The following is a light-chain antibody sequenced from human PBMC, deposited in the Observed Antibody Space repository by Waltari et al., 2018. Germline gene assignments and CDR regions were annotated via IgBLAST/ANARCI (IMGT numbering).Light chain of an antibody. CDR2: AAS. Sequence: DIQMTQSPSSLSASVGDRVNVTCRASQNINSFLNWYQQIPGKPPKLLIFAASRLQRGVPSRFSGSGSGTDFTLTISSLQPEDFATYYCQQSDDTPYTFGQGTKLQIK. CDR3: QQSDDTPYT. V-gene: IGKV1-39*01. CDR1: QNINSF. J-gene: IGKJ2*01.